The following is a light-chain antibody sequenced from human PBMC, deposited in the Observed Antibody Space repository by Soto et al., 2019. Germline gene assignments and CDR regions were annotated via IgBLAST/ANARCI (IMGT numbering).Light chain of an antibody. CDR2: KDS. J-gene: IGLJ3*02. Sequence: SYELTQPPSVSVSPGQTARITCSGDALPKQYACWYQQKPGQAPVLVIYKDSERPSGIPERFSGSSSGTTVTLTISGVQAEDEADYYCQSADSSGTYRVFGGGTKVTVL. CDR3: QSADSSGTYRV. CDR1: ALPKQY. V-gene: IGLV3-25*03.